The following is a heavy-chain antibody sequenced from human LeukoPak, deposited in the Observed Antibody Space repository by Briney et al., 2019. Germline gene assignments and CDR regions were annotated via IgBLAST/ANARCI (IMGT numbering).Heavy chain of an antibody. D-gene: IGHD6-13*01. Sequence: SVKVSCKASGGTFSSYAISWVRQAPGQGLEWMGRIIPIFGIANYAQKFQGRVTITAVKSTSTAYMELSSLRSEDTAVYYCARGGQQLVRDYYYYGMDVWGQGTTVTVSS. J-gene: IGHJ6*02. CDR3: ARGGQQLVRDYYYYGMDV. CDR1: GGTFSSYA. CDR2: IIPIFGIA. V-gene: IGHV1-69*04.